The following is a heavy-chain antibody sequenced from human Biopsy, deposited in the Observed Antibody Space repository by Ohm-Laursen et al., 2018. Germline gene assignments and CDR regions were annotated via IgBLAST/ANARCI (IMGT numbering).Heavy chain of an antibody. V-gene: IGHV3-48*01. CDR2: ISSSSSPI. CDR1: GFTFKNYA. Sequence: SLRLSCAVSGFTFKNYAMNWVRQAPGKGLEWVSYISSSSSPIYYADSVKGRFTISRDNAKNSLYLQMNSLRAEDTAVYYCARVRLVRKIISQPGDYWGQGTLVTVSS. CDR3: ARVRLVRKIISQPGDY. J-gene: IGHJ4*02. D-gene: IGHD3-10*01.